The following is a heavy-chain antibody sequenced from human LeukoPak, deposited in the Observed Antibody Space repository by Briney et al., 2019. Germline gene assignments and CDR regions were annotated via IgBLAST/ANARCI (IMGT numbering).Heavy chain of an antibody. D-gene: IGHD6-13*01. V-gene: IGHV3-48*04. CDR2: ISSSGSTI. CDR3: ARAPGYSSSWSLD. J-gene: IGHJ4*02. CDR1: GFTFSSYS. Sequence: GGSLRLTCAASGFTFSSYSMNWVRQAPGKGLEWVSYISSSGSTIYYADSVKGRFTISRDNAKNSLYLQMNSLRAEDTAVYYCARAPGYSSSWSLDWGQGTLVTVSS.